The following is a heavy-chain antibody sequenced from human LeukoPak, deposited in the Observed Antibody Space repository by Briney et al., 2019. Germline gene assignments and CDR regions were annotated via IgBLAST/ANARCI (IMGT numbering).Heavy chain of an antibody. Sequence: PGGSLRLSCAASGFTFSSYAMSWVRQAPGKGLEWVSAISGSGGSTYYADSVKGRFTISRDNSKNTLYLQMNSLRAEDTAVYYCAKGPPRVILGYYYYYMDVWGKGTTVTVSS. D-gene: IGHD2-21*01. CDR3: AKGPPRVILGYYYYYMDV. J-gene: IGHJ6*03. V-gene: IGHV3-23*01. CDR1: GFTFSSYA. CDR2: ISGSGGST.